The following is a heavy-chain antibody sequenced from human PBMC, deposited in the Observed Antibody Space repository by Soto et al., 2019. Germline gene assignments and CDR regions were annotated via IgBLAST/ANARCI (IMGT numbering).Heavy chain of an antibody. CDR1: GYSFTSYW. D-gene: IGHD2-8*02. CDR2: IDPSDSYT. V-gene: IGHV5-10-1*01. CDR3: ARAPQWDTGYGNDV. J-gene: IGHJ6*02. Sequence: GESLKISCKGSGYSFTSYWISWVRQMPGKGLEWMGRIDPSDSYTNYSPSFQGHVTISADKSISTAYLQWTSQKATNTAMYYCARAPQWDTGYGNDVWGQGTTVTVSS.